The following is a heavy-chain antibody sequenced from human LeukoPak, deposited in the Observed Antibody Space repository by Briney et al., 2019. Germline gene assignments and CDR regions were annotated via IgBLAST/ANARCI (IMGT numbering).Heavy chain of an antibody. CDR1: GYTFTSYD. CDR3: ARSRMDTAMVANDAFDI. V-gene: IGHV1-2*02. D-gene: IGHD5-18*01. J-gene: IGHJ3*02. Sequence: ASVKVSCKASGYTFTSYDINWVRQATGQGLEWMGWMNPNSGGTNYAQKFQGRVTMTRDTSISTAYMELSRLRSDDTAVYYCARSRMDTAMVANDAFDIWGQGTMVTVSS. CDR2: MNPNSGGT.